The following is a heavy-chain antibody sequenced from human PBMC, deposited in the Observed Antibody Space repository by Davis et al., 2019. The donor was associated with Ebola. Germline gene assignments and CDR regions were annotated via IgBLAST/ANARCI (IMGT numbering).Heavy chain of an antibody. CDR2: IIPIFGTA. Sequence: AASVTVSCKASGGTFSSYAISWVRQAPGQGLEWMGGIIPIFGTANYAQKFQGRVTITADESTSTAYMELSSLRAEDTAVYYCARDQWFGKLLFGYYYGMDVWGQGTTVTVSS. V-gene: IGHV1-69*13. CDR1: GGTFSSYA. J-gene: IGHJ6*02. CDR3: ARDQWFGKLLFGYYYGMDV. D-gene: IGHD3-10*01.